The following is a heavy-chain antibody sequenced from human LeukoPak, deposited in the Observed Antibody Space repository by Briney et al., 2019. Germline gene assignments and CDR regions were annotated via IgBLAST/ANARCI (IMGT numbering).Heavy chain of an antibody. V-gene: IGHV3-30*18. CDR1: GFTFSSYG. CDR2: ISYDGSNK. Sequence: GGSLRLSCAASGFTFSSYGMHWVRQAPGKGLEWVAVISYDGSNKYYADSVKGRFTISRDNSKNTLYLQMNSLRAEDTAVYYCAKDFAGVEAYFDYWGQGTLVTVSS. J-gene: IGHJ4*02. CDR3: AKDFAGVEAYFDY. D-gene: IGHD3-16*01.